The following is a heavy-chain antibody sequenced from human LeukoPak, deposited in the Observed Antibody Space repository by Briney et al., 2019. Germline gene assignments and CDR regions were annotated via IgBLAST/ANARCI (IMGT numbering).Heavy chain of an antibody. Sequence: GGSLRLSCAASGFTFSSYGMHWVRQAPGKGLEWVAVIWYDGSNKYCADSVKGRFTISRDNSKNTLYLQMNSLRAEDTAVYYCARDACGGDCYSDYWGQGTLVTVSS. CDR2: IWYDGSNK. CDR1: GFTFSSYG. J-gene: IGHJ4*02. CDR3: ARDACGGDCYSDY. V-gene: IGHV3-33*01. D-gene: IGHD2-21*02.